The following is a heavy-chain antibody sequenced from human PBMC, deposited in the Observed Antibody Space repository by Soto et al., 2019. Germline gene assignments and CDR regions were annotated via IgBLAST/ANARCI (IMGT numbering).Heavy chain of an antibody. CDR1: GFTFSSYA. Sequence: GGSLRLSCAASGFTFSSYAMHWVRQAPGKGLEWVAVISYDGSNKYYADSVKGRFTISRDNSKNTLYLQMNSLRAEDTAVYYCARDRIAVAKGLYNWFDPWGQGTLVTVSS. V-gene: IGHV3-30-3*01. CDR2: ISYDGSNK. J-gene: IGHJ5*02. D-gene: IGHD6-19*01. CDR3: ARDRIAVAKGLYNWFDP.